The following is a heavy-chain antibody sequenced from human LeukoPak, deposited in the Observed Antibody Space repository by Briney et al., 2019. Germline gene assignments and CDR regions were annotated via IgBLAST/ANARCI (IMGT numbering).Heavy chain of an antibody. CDR3: ARITIFGVVIIPNYGMDV. CDR2: IYYSGST. Sequence: SETLSLTCTVSGGSISSSSYYWGWIRQPPGKGLEWIGSIYYSGSTYYNPSLKSRVTISVDTSKNQFSLKLSSVTAADTAVYYCARITIFGVVIIPNYGMDVWGQGTTVTVSS. V-gene: IGHV4-39*01. D-gene: IGHD3-3*01. CDR1: GGSISSSSYY. J-gene: IGHJ6*02.